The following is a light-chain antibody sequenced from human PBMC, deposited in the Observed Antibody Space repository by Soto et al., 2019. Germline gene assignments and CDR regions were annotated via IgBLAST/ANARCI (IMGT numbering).Light chain of an antibody. CDR1: QAVNTR. Sequence: ESVLTQSPGTLSSFPGDRVTLPCRASQAVNTRLAWYQHKPGQAPRLLIYLTSNRAAGIPARFSGSGSETDFTLTISDVEPEDFAVYYCHQRQSWPRTFGQGTKVDIK. V-gene: IGKV3-11*01. CDR3: HQRQSWPRT. J-gene: IGKJ1*01. CDR2: LTS.